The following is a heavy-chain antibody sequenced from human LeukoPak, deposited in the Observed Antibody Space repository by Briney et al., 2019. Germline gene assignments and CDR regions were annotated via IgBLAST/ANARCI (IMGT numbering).Heavy chain of an antibody. CDR3: ARGDYHDSSGYYSGDY. V-gene: IGHV3-23*01. CDR2: ISGSGGST. J-gene: IGHJ4*02. D-gene: IGHD3-22*01. CDR1: GFTFSSYA. Sequence: GGSLRLSCAASGFTFSSYAMSWVRQAPGKGLEWVSAISGSGGSTYYADSVKGRFTISRDNSKNTLYLQMNSLRTEDTAVYYCARGDYHDSSGYYSGDYWGQGTLVTVSS.